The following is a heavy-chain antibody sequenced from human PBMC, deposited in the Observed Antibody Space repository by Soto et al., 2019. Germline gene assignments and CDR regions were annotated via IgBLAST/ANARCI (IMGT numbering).Heavy chain of an antibody. CDR2: IKSKTDGGTT. Sequence: GGSLRLSCAASGFTFSNAWMSWVRQAPGKGLEWVGRIKSKTDGGTTDYAAPVKGRFTISRDDSKNTLYLQMNSLKTEDTAVYYCTTAPSITMIVVVISDAFDIWGQGTMVTVSS. CDR3: TTAPSITMIVVVISDAFDI. D-gene: IGHD3-22*01. V-gene: IGHV3-15*01. CDR1: GFTFSNAW. J-gene: IGHJ3*02.